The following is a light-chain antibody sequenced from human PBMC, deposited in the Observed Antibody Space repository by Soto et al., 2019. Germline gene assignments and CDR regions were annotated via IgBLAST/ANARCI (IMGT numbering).Light chain of an antibody. CDR2: GTS. Sequence: EVVLTQSPGTLSLSPGETATLSCRASQSVHVSYLAWYQQKPGQAPSLLIYGTSSRATGIPDRFSSSGSGTDFTLTISRLEPEDFALYYCQQYGIAPLALTFGGGTKVEMK. CDR1: QSVHVSY. CDR3: QQYGIAPLALT. V-gene: IGKV3-20*01. J-gene: IGKJ4*01.